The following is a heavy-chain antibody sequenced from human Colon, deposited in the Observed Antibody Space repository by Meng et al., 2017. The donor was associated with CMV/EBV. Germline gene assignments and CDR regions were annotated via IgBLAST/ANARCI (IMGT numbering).Heavy chain of an antibody. V-gene: IGHV3-23*01. D-gene: IGHD3-3*01. Sequence: GESLKISCAASGFNFRDFAMSWVRQAPGKGLEWVSAITGSGSSRYYADSVKGRFTISRDNSNNNIHLQMNSLRAEDTALYYCARSTYDDFWSGHGLAVWGQETTVTVSS. CDR1: GFNFRDFA. CDR3: ARSTYDDFWSGHGLAV. J-gene: IGHJ6*02. CDR2: ITGSGSSR.